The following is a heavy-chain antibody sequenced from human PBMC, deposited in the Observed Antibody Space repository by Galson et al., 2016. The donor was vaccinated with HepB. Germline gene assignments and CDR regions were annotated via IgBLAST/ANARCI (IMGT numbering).Heavy chain of an antibody. V-gene: IGHV3-30*04. Sequence: SLRLSCAASGFTFSTYALHWVRQAPGKGLEWMAVISYDGSTKYYAESVEGRFTISRDNSKNTLYLQMNSLRGEDTAIYYCARADFVGATPLGYWGQGMLVSVSS. CDR1: GFTFSTYA. CDR3: ARADFVGATPLGY. CDR2: ISYDGSTK. D-gene: IGHD1-26*01. J-gene: IGHJ4*02.